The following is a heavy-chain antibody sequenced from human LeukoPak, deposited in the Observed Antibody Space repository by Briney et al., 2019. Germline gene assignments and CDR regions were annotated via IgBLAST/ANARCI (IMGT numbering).Heavy chain of an antibody. CDR1: GYTFTGYY. CDR3: ARGYCGGDCYFFDY. V-gene: IGHV1-2*02. J-gene: IGHJ4*02. Sequence: ASVKVSCKASGYTFTGYYMHWVRQAPGQGLEWMGWINPNSGGTNYAQKFQGRVTMTRDTSISTAYMELSRLRSDDTAVYYCARGYCGGDCYFFDYWGQRTLVTVSS. D-gene: IGHD2-21*02. CDR2: INPNSGGT.